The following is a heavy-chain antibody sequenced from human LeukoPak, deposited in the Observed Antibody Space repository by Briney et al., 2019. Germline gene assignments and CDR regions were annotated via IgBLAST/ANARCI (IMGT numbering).Heavy chain of an antibody. V-gene: IGHV3-21*01. CDR1: GFTFSSYS. Sequence: PGGSLRLSCAASGFTFSSYSMNWVRQAPGKGLEWVSSISSSSSYIYYADSVKGRCTISRDNAKNSLYLQMNSLRAEDTAVYYCARDLVPAAKDYWGQGTLVTVSS. J-gene: IGHJ4*02. CDR2: ISSSSSYI. CDR3: ARDLVPAAKDY. D-gene: IGHD2-2*01.